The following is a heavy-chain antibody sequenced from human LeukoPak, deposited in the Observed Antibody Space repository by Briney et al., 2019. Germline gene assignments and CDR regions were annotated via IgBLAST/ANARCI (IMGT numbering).Heavy chain of an antibody. V-gene: IGHV4-59*08. J-gene: IGHJ4*02. CDR3: ARSGYCSGGSCYHLGFDY. Sequence: SETLSLTCTISGGSISSYYWSWIRQPPGKGLEWIGYIYYSGSTNYNPSLKSRVTISVDTSKNQFSLKLSSVTAADTAVYYCARSGYCSGGSCYHLGFDYWGQGTLVTVSS. CDR2: IYYSGST. D-gene: IGHD2-15*01. CDR1: GGSISSYY.